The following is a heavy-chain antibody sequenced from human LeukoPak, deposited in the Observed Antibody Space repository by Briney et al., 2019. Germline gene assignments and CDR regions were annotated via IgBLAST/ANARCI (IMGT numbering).Heavy chain of an antibody. J-gene: IGHJ4*02. D-gene: IGHD5-24*01. V-gene: IGHV3-30-3*01. CDR1: GFTFSSYA. CDR2: ISYDGSNK. CDR3: ARGRWLQARGPSFDY. Sequence: PGRSLRLSCAASGFTFSSYAMHWVRQAPGKGLEWVAVISYDGSNKYYADSVKGRLTISRDNSKNTLYLQMNSLRAEDTAVYYCARGRWLQARGPSFDYWGQGTLVTVSS.